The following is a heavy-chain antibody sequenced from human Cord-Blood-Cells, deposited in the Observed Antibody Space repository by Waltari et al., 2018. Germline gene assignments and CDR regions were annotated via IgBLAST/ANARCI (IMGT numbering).Heavy chain of an antibody. CDR2: ISYDGSNK. CDR1: GFTFSRYA. D-gene: IGHD7-27*01. CDR3: ARVTGGFDY. Sequence: QVQLVESGGGVVQPGRSLRLSCAASGFTFSRYAMPWVRQAPGKGLEWVAVISYDGSNKYYADSVKGRFTISRDNSKNTLYLQMNSLRAEDTAVYYCARVTGGFDYWGQGTLVTVSS. J-gene: IGHJ4*02. V-gene: IGHV3-30-3*01.